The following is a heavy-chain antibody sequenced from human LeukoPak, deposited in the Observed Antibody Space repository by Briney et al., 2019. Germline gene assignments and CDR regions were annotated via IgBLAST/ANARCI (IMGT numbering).Heavy chain of an antibody. D-gene: IGHD3-22*01. Sequence: SETLSLTCTVSGGSISSSSYYWGWIRQPPGKGLEWIGSIYYSGSTYYNPSLKSRVTISVDTSKNQFSLKLSSVTAADTAVYYCALSAYYYDSSGYYDPDAFDIWGQGTMVTVSS. CDR2: IYYSGST. V-gene: IGHV4-39*01. J-gene: IGHJ3*02. CDR1: GGSISSSSYY. CDR3: ALSAYYYDSSGYYDPDAFDI.